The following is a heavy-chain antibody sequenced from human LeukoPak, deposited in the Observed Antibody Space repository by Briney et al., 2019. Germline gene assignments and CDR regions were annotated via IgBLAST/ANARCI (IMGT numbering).Heavy chain of an antibody. CDR2: INHSIIT. J-gene: IGHJ4*02. CDR1: GGSFSGYY. Sequence: PSETLSLTCTVYGGSFSGYYWTWIRQSPGKGLEWIGEINHSIITNYNPSLESRVTISVDTSKRQFSLILRSMTAADTAVYYCANIVSRLGHLSHDYWGQGTLVTVSS. CDR3: ANIVSRLGHLSHDY. V-gene: IGHV4-34*01. D-gene: IGHD3-16*01.